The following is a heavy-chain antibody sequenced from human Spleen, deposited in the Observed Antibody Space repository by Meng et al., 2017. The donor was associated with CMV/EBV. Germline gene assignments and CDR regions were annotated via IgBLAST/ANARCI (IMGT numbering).Heavy chain of an antibody. D-gene: IGHD6-13*01. V-gene: IGHV3-30*02. J-gene: IGHJ4*02. CDR3: AKDPGIAAAGPNAVDY. CDR1: GFTFSSYG. CDR2: IRYDGSDK. Sequence: GGSLRLSCAASGFTFSSYGMHWVRQAPGKGLEWVAFIRYDGSDKFYADSVKGRFTISRDNFKNSVYLQMTSLRAEDTAVYYCAKDPGIAAAGPNAVDYWGQGTLVTVSS.